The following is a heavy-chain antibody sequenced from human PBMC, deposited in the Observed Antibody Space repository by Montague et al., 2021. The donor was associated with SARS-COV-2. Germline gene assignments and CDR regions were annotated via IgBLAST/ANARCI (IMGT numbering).Heavy chain of an antibody. J-gene: IGHJ6*02. V-gene: IGHV4-59*01. Sequence: SETLSLTCTVSGASISGFYWSWIRQPPGKGLEWIGYIYYSGSTKYNPSLGSRVAVSVDRSKNQVSLKLTSVTAADTAVYYCARLLRSCTNGVCRTYYYYALDVWGQGTTVTVSS. CDR1: GASISGFY. CDR2: IYYSGST. CDR3: ARLLRSCTNGVCRTYYYYALDV. D-gene: IGHD2-8*01.